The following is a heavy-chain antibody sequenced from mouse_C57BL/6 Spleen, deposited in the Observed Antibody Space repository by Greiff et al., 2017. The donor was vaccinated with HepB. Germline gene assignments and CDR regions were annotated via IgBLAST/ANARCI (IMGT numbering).Heavy chain of an antibody. CDR1: GYAFSSSW. D-gene: IGHD1-1*01. V-gene: IGHV1-82*01. CDR3: ARAGSSYGYYFDY. Sequence: QVQLQQSGPELVKPGASVKISCKASGYAFSSSWMNWVKQRPGKGLEWIGRIYPGDGDTNYNGKFKGKATLTADKSSSTAYMQLSSLTSEDSAVYFCARAGSSYGYYFDYWGQGTTLTVSS. J-gene: IGHJ2*01. CDR2: IYPGDGDT.